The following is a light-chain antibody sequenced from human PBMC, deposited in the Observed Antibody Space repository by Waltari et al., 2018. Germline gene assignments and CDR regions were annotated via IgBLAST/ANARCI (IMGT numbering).Light chain of an antibody. CDR3: QSADDSGNHVL. CDR2: RNT. Sequence: SPGLTQPPSVSVSPGQTAIITCSGDELADKYIYWFQQKSGQAPVVVIRRNTGRPSGIPERFSASDSGTTGTLVISGVQAEDEADDYGQSADDSGNHVLFGGGTRLTVL. V-gene: IGLV3-25*03. J-gene: IGLJ2*01. CDR1: ELADKY.